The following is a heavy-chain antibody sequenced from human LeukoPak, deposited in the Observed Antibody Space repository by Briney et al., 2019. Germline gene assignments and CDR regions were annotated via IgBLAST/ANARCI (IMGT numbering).Heavy chain of an antibody. CDR1: GTSITRTY. V-gene: IGHV4-59*01. Sequence: SETLSLTCTVSGTSITRTYWSWIRQPPGRGLESVGYVYGTGDTNYNPSLKSRVTMSLDTPKNQFSLKLSSVTAADTAVYYCARGVYIAAAQYGYWGQGTLVTVSS. CDR2: VYGTGDT. J-gene: IGHJ4*02. CDR3: ARGVYIAAAQYGY. D-gene: IGHD6-13*01.